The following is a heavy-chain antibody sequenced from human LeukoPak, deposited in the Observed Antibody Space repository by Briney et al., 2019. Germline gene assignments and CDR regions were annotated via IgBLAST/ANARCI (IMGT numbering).Heavy chain of an antibody. Sequence: PSETLSLTCTVSGGSISAYYWNWIRQSPGKGLEWIGYIYSGSTTYSPSLKSRVTISVDTSKNQFSLKLSSVTAADTAVYYCARRLRTFFDYWGQETLVTVSS. CDR3: ARRLRTFFDY. CDR1: GGSISAYY. CDR2: IYSGST. J-gene: IGHJ4*02. V-gene: IGHV4-4*09.